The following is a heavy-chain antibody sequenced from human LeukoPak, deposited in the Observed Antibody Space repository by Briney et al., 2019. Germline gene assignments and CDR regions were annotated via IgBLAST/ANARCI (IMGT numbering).Heavy chain of an antibody. D-gene: IGHD6-19*01. CDR2: ISRSSSTI. V-gene: IGHV3-48*01. CDR1: GFTFSSYE. J-gene: IGHJ4*02. Sequence: QSGESLKISCAASGFTFSSYEMNWVRQAPGKGLEWVSYISRSSSTIYYADSVKGRFTISRDNAKNSLYLQMNSLRAEDTAVYNCARDSGWYTGFDYWGQGTLVTVSS. CDR3: ARDSGWYTGFDY.